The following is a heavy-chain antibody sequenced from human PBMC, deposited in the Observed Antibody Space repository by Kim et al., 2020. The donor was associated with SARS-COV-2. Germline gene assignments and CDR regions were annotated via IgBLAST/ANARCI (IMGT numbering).Heavy chain of an antibody. CDR2: ISSSSSYT. Sequence: GGSLRLSCAASGFTFSDYYMSWIRQAPGKGLEWVSYISSSSSYTNYADSVKGRFTISRDNAKNSLYLQMNSLRAEDTAVYYCARDHRFYGSGSYPMDYWGQGTLVTVSS. CDR3: ARDHRFYGSGSYPMDY. J-gene: IGHJ4*02. D-gene: IGHD3-10*01. CDR1: GFTFSDYY. V-gene: IGHV3-11*06.